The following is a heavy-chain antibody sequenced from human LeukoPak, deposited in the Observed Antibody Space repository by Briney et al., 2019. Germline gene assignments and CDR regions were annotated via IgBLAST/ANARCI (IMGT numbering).Heavy chain of an antibody. CDR3: ARASHSSGYYYTLSFDY. J-gene: IGHJ4*02. D-gene: IGHD3-22*01. Sequence: ASVKVSCKASGYTFTSYDINWVRQATGQGLEWMGWMNPNSGNTGYAQKFQGRVTMTRNTSISTAYMELSSLRSEGTAVYYCARASHSSGYYYTLSFDYWGQGTLVTVSS. V-gene: IGHV1-8*01. CDR2: MNPNSGNT. CDR1: GYTFTSYD.